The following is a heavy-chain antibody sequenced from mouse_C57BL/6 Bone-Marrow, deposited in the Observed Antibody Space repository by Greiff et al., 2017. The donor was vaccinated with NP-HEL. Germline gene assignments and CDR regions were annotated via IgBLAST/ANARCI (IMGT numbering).Heavy chain of an antibody. V-gene: IGHV1-76*01. Sequence: VQLKQSGAELVRPGASVKLSCKASGYTFTDYYINWVKQRPGQGLEWIARIYPGSGNTYYNEKFKGKATLTAEKSSSTAYMQLSSLTSEDSAVYFCARGAFDYRGQGTTLTVSS. CDR1: GYTFTDYY. J-gene: IGHJ2*01. CDR2: IYPGSGNT. CDR3: ARGAFDY.